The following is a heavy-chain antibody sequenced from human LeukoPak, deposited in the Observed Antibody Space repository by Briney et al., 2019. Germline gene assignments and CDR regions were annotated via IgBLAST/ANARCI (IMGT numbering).Heavy chain of an antibody. CDR1: GFTFSSYA. CDR2: ISGSGGST. V-gene: IGHV3-23*01. D-gene: IGHD3-9*01. Sequence: PGGSLRLACAASGFTFSSYAMTWVRQAPGKGLEWVSFISGSGGSTYYADSVKGRFTISRDNSKNTLYLQMNSLRAEDTAVYYCAKDSLLGHPLRYFDWLSQDAFDIWGQGTMVTVSS. J-gene: IGHJ3*02. CDR3: AKDSLLGHPLRYFDWLSQDAFDI.